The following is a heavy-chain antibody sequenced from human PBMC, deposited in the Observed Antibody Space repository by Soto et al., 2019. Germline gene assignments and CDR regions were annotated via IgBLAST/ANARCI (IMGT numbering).Heavy chain of an antibody. CDR1: GYTFTGYA. D-gene: IGHD6-19*01. V-gene: IGHV1-3*01. J-gene: IGHJ4*02. CDR2: INAGNGNT. Sequence: ASVKVSSKASGYTFTGYAMHWMRQAPGQRLEWMGWINAGNGNTKYSQKDQGRVTITRDTSASTAYMAMRSLRSEATAVYYCARAVAVPADFDYWGQGTLVTVSS. CDR3: ARAVAVPADFDY.